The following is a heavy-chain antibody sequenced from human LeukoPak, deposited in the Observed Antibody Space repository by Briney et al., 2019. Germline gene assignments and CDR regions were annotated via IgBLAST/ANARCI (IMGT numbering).Heavy chain of an antibody. D-gene: IGHD6-13*01. V-gene: IGHV1-18*01. J-gene: IGHJ6*03. CDR3: ARSSKWVPYGDYMDV. CDR1: RYTFTSYG. Sequence: ASVKVSCKPSRYTFTSYGISWVRQAPGPGLEWMGWISAYNGNTNYAQKLQGRDTMTTDTFQSTAYMETGSLGSDDAAVYYCARSSKWVPYGDYMDVLGKGTTVTVSS. CDR2: ISAYNGNT.